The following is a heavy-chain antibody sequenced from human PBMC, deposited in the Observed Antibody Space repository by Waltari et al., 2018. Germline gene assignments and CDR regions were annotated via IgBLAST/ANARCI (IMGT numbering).Heavy chain of an antibody. CDR2: VSSDDNDR. D-gene: IGHD5-12*01. J-gene: IGHJ6*02. V-gene: IGHV3-11*04. Sequence: QVQLVEPGGGLVKPGGSLRLSCDASTFTFRNYYMPWIRQAPGKRLQLLSYVSSDDNDRVYGDSVKGRFTISRGNTKNLAYRERSSLGAEDTGVYFCARGGFSYGYNFYCGRDVWGQGATVTVSS. CDR1: TFTFRNYY. CDR3: ARGGFSYGYNFYCGRDV.